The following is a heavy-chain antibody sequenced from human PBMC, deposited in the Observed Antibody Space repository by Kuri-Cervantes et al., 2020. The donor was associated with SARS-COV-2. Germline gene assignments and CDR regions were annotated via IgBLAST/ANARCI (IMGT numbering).Heavy chain of an antibody. D-gene: IGHD4-17*01. CDR1: GYTFTGYY. CDR3: ARVGFGDYEIDY. J-gene: IGHJ4*02. Sequence: ASVKVSCKASGYTFTGYYMHWVRQAPGQGLEWMGWINPNSGGTNYAQEFQGRVTMTRDTSISTAYMELSRLRSDDTAVYYCARVGFGDYEIDYWGQGTLVTVSS. V-gene: IGHV1-2*02. CDR2: INPNSGGT.